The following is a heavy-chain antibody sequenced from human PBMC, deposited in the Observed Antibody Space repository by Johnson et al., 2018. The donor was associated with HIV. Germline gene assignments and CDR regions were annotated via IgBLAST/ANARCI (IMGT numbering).Heavy chain of an antibody. V-gene: IGHV3-53*01. CDR3: ARVPYSSGWYSAFDI. CDR1: VFSVSNNY. CDR2: MYSGGRT. J-gene: IGHJ3*02. D-gene: IGHD6-19*01. Sequence: EVQLVEFGGGLIQPGGSLRLSCAVSVFSVSNNYMSWVRQAPGKGLEWVSVMYSGGRTYYADSVKGRFTIFRDNSKNTLYLQMNSLRAEDTAVYYCARVPYSSGWYSAFDIWGQGTMVTVSS.